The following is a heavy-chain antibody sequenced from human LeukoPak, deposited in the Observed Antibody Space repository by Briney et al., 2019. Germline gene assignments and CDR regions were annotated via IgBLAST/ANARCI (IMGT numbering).Heavy chain of an antibody. J-gene: IGHJ4*02. CDR2: IIPILGIA. V-gene: IGHV1-69*04. CDR1: GYTFTSYG. Sequence: GASVKVSCKASGYTFTSYGISWVRQAPGQGLEWMGRIIPILGIANYAQKFQGRVTITADKSTSTAYMELSSLRSEDTAVYYCARSHGGKDYWGQGALVTVSS. D-gene: IGHD4-23*01. CDR3: ARSHGGKDY.